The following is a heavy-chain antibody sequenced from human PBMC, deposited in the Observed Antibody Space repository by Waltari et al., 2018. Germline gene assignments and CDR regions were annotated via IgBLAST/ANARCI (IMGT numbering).Heavy chain of an antibody. CDR3: ARGGTTDSSWSSS. CDR1: GFSVTDNY. Sequence: EVQLVETGGGLIQPGGSLKLSCAAPGFSVTDNYMSWFRQAPGKGLEWVSVMFSGDRTYYADAVKGRFIISRDKSKNTLYLQMNSLTVEDTALYYCARGGTTDSSWSSSWLQGTLVRVSS. J-gene: IGHJ5*02. V-gene: IGHV3-53*02. D-gene: IGHD6-13*01. CDR2: MFSGDRT.